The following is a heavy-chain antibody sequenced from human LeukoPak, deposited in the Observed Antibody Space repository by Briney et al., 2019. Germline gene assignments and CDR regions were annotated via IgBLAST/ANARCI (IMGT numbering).Heavy chain of an antibody. CDR3: ARLRLGELSLSADY. D-gene: IGHD3-16*02. CDR1: GGSISSSSYY. V-gene: IGHV4-39*01. Sequence: SETLSLTCTVSGGSISSSSYYWGWIRQPPGKGLEWIGSIYYSGSTYNNPSLKSRVTISVDTSKNQFSLKLSSVTAADTAVYYCARLRLGELSLSADYWGQGTLVTVSS. CDR2: IYYSGST. J-gene: IGHJ4*02.